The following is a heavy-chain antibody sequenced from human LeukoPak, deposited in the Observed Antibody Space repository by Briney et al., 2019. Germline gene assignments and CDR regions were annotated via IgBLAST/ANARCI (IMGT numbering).Heavy chain of an antibody. CDR3: ARGPLWGNWFDP. Sequence: PSETLSLTCAVYGGSFSSYYWSWIRQPPGKGLEWIGEINHSGSTNYNPSLKSRVTISVDTSKNQFSLKLSSVPAADTAVYYCARGPLWGNWFDPWGQGTLVTVSS. J-gene: IGHJ5*02. CDR2: INHSGST. CDR1: GGSFSSYY. D-gene: IGHD1-26*01. V-gene: IGHV4-34*01.